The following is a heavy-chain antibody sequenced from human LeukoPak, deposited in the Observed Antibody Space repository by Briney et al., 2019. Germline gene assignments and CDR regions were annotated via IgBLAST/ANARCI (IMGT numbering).Heavy chain of an antibody. V-gene: IGHV3-11*04. CDR1: GISFSDYY. Sequence: GGSLRLSCAASGISFSDYYMSWIRQAPGKGLEWIAYISGSGDTIKYADFVEGRFTISRDNAKRSVYLEMNSLTDEDTAVYFCTRGVAMAIWSQGTLVTVSS. D-gene: IGHD2-15*01. CDR2: ISGSGDTI. J-gene: IGHJ4*02. CDR3: TRGVAMAI.